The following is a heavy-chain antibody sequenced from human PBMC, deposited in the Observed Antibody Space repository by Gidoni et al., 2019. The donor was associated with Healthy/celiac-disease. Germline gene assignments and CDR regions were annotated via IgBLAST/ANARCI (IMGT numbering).Heavy chain of an antibody. J-gene: IGHJ5*02. CDR2: INHSGST. V-gene: IGHV4-34*01. D-gene: IGHD3-10*01. CDR3: ARGVRWKTYYYGSGSLRPGNWFDP. CDR1: GGSFSGYY. Sequence: QVQLQQWGAGLLKPSETLSLTRAVYGGSFSGYYWSWIRQPPGKGLEWIGEINHSGSTNYNPSLKSRVTISVDTSKNQFSLKLSSVTAADTAVYYCARGVRWKTYYYGSGSLRPGNWFDPWGQGTLVTVSS.